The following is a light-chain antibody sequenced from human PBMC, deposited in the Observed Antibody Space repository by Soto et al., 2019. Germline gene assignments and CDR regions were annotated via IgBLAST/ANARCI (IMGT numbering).Light chain of an antibody. CDR2: DAS. J-gene: IGKJ4*01. V-gene: IGKV3-20*01. Sequence: EIVRTQSPGTLSLSPGERATLSCRASQTVRNNYLAWYQQKPGQAPRLLIYDASSRATGIPDRFSGGGSGADFTLTISRLEPEDFAVYYCQQFSSYPLTLGGGTKVDI. CDR3: QQFSSYPLT. CDR1: QTVRNNY.